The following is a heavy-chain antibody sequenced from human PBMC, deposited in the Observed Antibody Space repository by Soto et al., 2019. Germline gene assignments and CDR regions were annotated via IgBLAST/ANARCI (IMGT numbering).Heavy chain of an antibody. Sequence: QVQLVQSGAEVKKPGASVKVSCKASGYTFTSYYMHWVRQAPGQGLEWMGIINPSGGSTSYAQKFQGRGTMTRDTSTSTVYMELSSLRAEDTAVYYCARSPNYDYVWGSYRLLLEVGFDYWGQGTLVTVSS. CDR3: ARSPNYDYVWGSYRLLLEVGFDY. V-gene: IGHV1-46*01. D-gene: IGHD3-16*02. J-gene: IGHJ4*02. CDR2: INPSGGST. CDR1: GYTFTSYY.